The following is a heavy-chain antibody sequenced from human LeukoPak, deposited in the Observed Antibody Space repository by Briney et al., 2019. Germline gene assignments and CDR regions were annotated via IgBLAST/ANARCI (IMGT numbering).Heavy chain of an antibody. CDR3: ATGNYYGDYAY. Sequence: RGSLRLSSAPSRFTFSRTVLHWVRQAPGRGREWVAVVSYDGTNKYYAAPVKGRFTVSRDNSKNTLYLQMNSLRAEDTALYYCATGNYYGDYAYWGQGTLVTVSS. V-gene: IGHV3-30*03. CDR2: VSYDGTNK. CDR1: RFTFSRTV. D-gene: IGHD4-17*01. J-gene: IGHJ4*02.